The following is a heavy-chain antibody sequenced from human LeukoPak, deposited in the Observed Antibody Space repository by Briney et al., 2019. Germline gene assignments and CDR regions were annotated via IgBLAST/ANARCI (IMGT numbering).Heavy chain of an antibody. CDR3: ARDGADIVVVVAAFN. Sequence: ASVKVSCKASGYTFTGYYMHWVRQAPGQGLEWMGWINPNSGGTNYAQKFQGRVTMTRDTSISTAYMELSRLRSDDTAVYYCARDGADIVVVVAAFNWGQGTLVTVSS. D-gene: IGHD2-15*01. CDR2: INPNSGGT. J-gene: IGHJ4*02. V-gene: IGHV1-2*02. CDR1: GYTFTGYY.